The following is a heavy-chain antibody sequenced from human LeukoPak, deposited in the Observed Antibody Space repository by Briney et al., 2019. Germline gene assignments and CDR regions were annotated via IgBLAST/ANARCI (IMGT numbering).Heavy chain of an antibody. J-gene: IGHJ4*02. V-gene: IGHV5-51*01. CDR2: IYPGDSDT. Sequence: KNGESLKISCKGSGYSFTSHWIGWVRQMPGKGLEWMGIIYPGDSDTRYSPSFQGQVSISVDKSISTAYLQWSSLKAADNAIYYCARQDRQWLDYDYWGQGTLVTVSS. CDR3: ARQDRQWLDYDY. CDR1: GYSFTSHW. D-gene: IGHD6-19*01.